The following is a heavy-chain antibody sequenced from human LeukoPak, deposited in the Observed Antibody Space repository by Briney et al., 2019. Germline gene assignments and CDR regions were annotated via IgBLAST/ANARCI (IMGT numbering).Heavy chain of an antibody. CDR2: INPNSGGT. V-gene: IGHV1-2*02. D-gene: IGHD1-26*01. CDR1: GYTFAGYY. J-gene: IGHJ6*03. Sequence: ASVKVSCKASGYTFAGYYMHCVRQAPGQGLEWMGWINPNSGGTNYAQKFQGRVTMTRDTSISTAYMELSRLRSDDTAVYYCASISSSGSSLYYYYMDVWGKGTTVTVSS. CDR3: ASISSSGSSLYYYYMDV.